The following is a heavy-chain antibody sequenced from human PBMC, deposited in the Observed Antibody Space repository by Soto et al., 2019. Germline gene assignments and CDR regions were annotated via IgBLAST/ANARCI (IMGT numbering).Heavy chain of an antibody. CDR2: ISTYNGDT. V-gene: IGHV1-18*01. Sequence: QVQLVQSGAEVKEPGASVKVSCKASGYTFITYGMSWVRQAPGQGLDWMGWISTYNGDTKYADRLQGRVAMTTDTTTGTDYMELRSMRSDDTAVYYCASGPTDYYDNSGDYSLDYWGQGTLVTVSS. J-gene: IGHJ4*02. CDR3: ASGPTDYYDNSGDYSLDY. D-gene: IGHD3-22*01. CDR1: GYTFITYG.